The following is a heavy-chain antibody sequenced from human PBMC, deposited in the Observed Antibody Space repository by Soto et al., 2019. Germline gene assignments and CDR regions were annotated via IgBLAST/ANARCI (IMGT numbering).Heavy chain of an antibody. J-gene: IGHJ6*02. D-gene: IGHD3-16*01. CDR1: GYTFTSYD. Sequence: QVQLVQSGAEVKKPGASVKVSCKASGYTFTSYDVNWVRQATGQGLEWMGWMNPDSGNAGYAQKFQGRVTMNRNTSISTAYMELSSLRSEDTAVYYCALGQEDYVWGSLEDMDVWGQGTPVTVS. CDR3: ALGQEDYVWGSLEDMDV. CDR2: MNPDSGNA. V-gene: IGHV1-8*01.